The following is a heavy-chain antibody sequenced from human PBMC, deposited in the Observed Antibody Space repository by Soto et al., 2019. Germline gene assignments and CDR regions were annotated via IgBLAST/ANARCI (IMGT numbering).Heavy chain of an antibody. D-gene: IGHD2-21*01. CDR2: ISYDGSHK. CDR3: AKDGSPRYCGRIICHPAGAY. CDR1: GFTFSNYG. Sequence: QVQLVESGGGVVQPGRSLRLSCAGSGFTFSNYGLHWVRQAPGKGLEWVAVISYDGSHKYYADSVKGRFTISRDNSNNLLYLQMASLRAEDSAVYYCAKDGSPRYCGRIICHPAGAYWGQGTLVTVSS. J-gene: IGHJ4*02. V-gene: IGHV3-30*18.